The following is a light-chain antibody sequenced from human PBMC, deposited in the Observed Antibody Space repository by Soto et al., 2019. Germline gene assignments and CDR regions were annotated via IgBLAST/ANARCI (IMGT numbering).Light chain of an antibody. CDR3: QQCNRCPQT. CDR1: QSIRSN. Sequence: EIVMTQSPATLSVSLGERATLTCRASQSIRSNLTWYQQRPGKAPRLLIYAASTMANGIPARFSGSGSGTEFTLTISSLQSEDFARYCCQQCNRCPQTFGQGTKVEIK. CDR2: AAS. V-gene: IGKV3-15*01. J-gene: IGKJ1*01.